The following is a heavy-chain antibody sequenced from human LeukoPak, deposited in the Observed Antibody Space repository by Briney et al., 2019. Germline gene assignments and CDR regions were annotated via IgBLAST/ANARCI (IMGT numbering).Heavy chain of an antibody. V-gene: IGHV5-51*01. J-gene: IGHJ3*02. Sequence: GESLKISCKASGYTFSDYWIGWVRQMPGKGLEWMGIIYPGDSDTRYSPSFQGQVTISADKSISTAYLQWSSLKASDTAMYYCARDRAFDIWGQGTMVTVSS. D-gene: IGHD3-22*01. CDR1: GYTFSDYW. CDR2: IYPGDSDT. CDR3: ARDRAFDI.